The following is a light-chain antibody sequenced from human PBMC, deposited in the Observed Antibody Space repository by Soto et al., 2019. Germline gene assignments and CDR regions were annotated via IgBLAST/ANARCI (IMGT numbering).Light chain of an antibody. V-gene: IGKV1-5*03. Sequence: DIQMTQSPSTLSASVGDRVTITCRASQSVSSWLAWYQQKPGKAPNLLIYTASSLESGVPSRFSGSGSGTEVTLTISSLQPDEFATYYCQQYNSAWTFGQGTTVEIK. CDR3: QQYNSAWT. CDR2: TAS. CDR1: QSVSSW. J-gene: IGKJ1*01.